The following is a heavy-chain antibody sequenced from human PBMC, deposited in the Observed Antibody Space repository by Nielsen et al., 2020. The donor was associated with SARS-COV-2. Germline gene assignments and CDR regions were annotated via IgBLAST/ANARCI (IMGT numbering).Heavy chain of an antibody. CDR1: GFTFDDYA. J-gene: IGHJ6*02. CDR2: ISWNSGSI. Sequence: SLKISCAASGFTFDDYAMHWVRQAPGKGLEWVSGISWNSGSIGYADSVKGRFTISRDNAKNSLYLQMNSLRAEDTALYYCATRGRGMDVWGQGTTVTVSS. CDR3: ATRGRGMDV. V-gene: IGHV3-9*01.